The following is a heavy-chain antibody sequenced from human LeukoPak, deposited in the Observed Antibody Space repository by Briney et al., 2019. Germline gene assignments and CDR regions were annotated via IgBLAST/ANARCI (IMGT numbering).Heavy chain of an antibody. J-gene: IGHJ6*02. CDR1: GFTFSSYW. CDR2: INSDGSST. Sequence: GGSLRLSCAASGFTFSSYWMHWVRHAPGKGLVWVSRINSDGSSTSYADSVKGRFTISRDNAKNTLYLQMNSLRAEDTAVYYCAREQYSSSWYESTDYYYGMDVWGQGTTVTVSS. CDR3: AREQYSSSWYESTDYYYGMDV. D-gene: IGHD6-13*01. V-gene: IGHV3-74*01.